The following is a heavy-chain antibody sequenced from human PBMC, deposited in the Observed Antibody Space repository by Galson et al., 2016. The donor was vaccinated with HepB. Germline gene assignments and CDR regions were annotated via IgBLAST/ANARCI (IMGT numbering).Heavy chain of an antibody. Sequence: SVKVSCKASGYTFISYGIHWVRQAPGQRLEWMGSINAGNGDTKSSQKFQGRVTIARDTSASTAFMELTGLSSEDTAVYYCARADSNYDYVWGSYRSARGFDLWGQGTMVTVSS. D-gene: IGHD3-16*02. CDR3: ARADSNYDYVWGSYRSARGFDL. CDR1: GYTFISYG. V-gene: IGHV1-3*01. J-gene: IGHJ3*01. CDR2: INAGNGDT.